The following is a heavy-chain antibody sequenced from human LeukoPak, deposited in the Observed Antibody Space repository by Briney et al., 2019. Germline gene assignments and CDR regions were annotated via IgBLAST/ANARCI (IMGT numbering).Heavy chain of an antibody. J-gene: IGHJ4*02. Sequence: SETLSLTCAVSGGSISSGGYSWSWIRQPPGKGLGWIGYIYHSGSTYYNPSLKSRVTISVDRSKNQFSLKLSSVTAADTAVYYCARELDGSLRIDYWGQGTLVTVSS. CDR1: GGSISSGGYS. CDR3: ARELDGSLRIDY. D-gene: IGHD5-24*01. V-gene: IGHV4-30-2*01. CDR2: IYHSGST.